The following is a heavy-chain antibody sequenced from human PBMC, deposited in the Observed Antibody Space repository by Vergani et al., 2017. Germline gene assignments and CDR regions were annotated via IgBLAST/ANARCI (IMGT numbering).Heavy chain of an antibody. CDR1: AFSFSDYY. D-gene: IGHD2-15*01. J-gene: IGHJ4*02. CDR3: ARGQPQAGSPTPYGDY. V-gene: IGHV3-11*06. CDR2: ISSSSGYT. Sequence: QVQLVESGGGLVKPGGSLRLSCAASAFSFSDYYMSWIRQAPGKGLEWVSYISSSSGYTNYADSVKGRFTISSDNAKNSLFLQMNSLRVEDTAVYYCARGQPQAGSPTPYGDYWGQGTLVTVSS.